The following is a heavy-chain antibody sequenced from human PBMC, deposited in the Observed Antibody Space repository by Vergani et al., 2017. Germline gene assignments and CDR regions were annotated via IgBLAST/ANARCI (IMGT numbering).Heavy chain of an antibody. CDR1: GGTFSSST. D-gene: IGHD3-10*01. Sequence: QVQLVQSGAEVKKPGSSVKVSCKASGGTFSSSTISWVRQAPGQGLEWMGRIIPILGIANYAQKFQGRVTITADKSTSTAYMELSSLRSEDTAVYYCARVGLGFGDAFDIWGQGTMVTVSS. CDR3: ARVGLGFGDAFDI. J-gene: IGHJ3*02. V-gene: IGHV1-69*02. CDR2: IIPILGIA.